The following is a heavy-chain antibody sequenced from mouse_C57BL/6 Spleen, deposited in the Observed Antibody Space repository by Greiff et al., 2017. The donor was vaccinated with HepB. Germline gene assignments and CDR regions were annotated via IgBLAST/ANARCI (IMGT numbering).Heavy chain of an antibody. J-gene: IGHJ3*01. V-gene: IGHV1-50*01. CDR1: GYTFTSYW. CDR3: ARSSGNYAWFAY. Sequence: QVQLQQPGAELVKPGASVKLSCKASGYTFTSYWMQWVKQRPGQGLEWIGEIDPSDSYTNYNQKFKGKATLTVDTSSSTAYMQLSSLTSEDSAVYYCARSSGNYAWFAYWGQGTLVTVSA. D-gene: IGHD2-1*01. CDR2: IDPSDSYT.